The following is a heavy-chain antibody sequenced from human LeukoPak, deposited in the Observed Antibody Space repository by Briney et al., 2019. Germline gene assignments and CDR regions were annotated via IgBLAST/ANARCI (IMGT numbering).Heavy chain of an antibody. D-gene: IGHD2-21*02. Sequence: GGSLRLSCAASGLTFSGSDMHWVRQASGKGLEWVGRIRSKANSYAPAYAASVKGGFTISRDESKNTVYLQMNSLKTEDTAVYYCTPYTTVAAIRGGWFDPWGQGTLVTVSS. CDR1: GLTFSGSD. J-gene: IGHJ5*02. CDR2: IRSKANSYAP. V-gene: IGHV3-73*01. CDR3: TPYTTVAAIRGGWFDP.